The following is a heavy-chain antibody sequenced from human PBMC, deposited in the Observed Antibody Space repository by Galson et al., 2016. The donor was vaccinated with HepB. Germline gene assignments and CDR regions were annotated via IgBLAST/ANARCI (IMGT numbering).Heavy chain of an antibody. CDR1: GYSFSSYD. D-gene: IGHD3/OR15-3a*01. V-gene: IGHV1-46*04. CDR3: ARGTGTGGYFDY. Sequence: SVKVSCKASGYSFSSYDINWVRQVTGQGLEWMGIINPRGESTRYAQKLQGRVTVTRDTSTKTVYMELSSLRSEDTAVYYCARGTGTGGYFDYWGQGTLVTVSS. J-gene: IGHJ4*02. CDR2: INPRGEST.